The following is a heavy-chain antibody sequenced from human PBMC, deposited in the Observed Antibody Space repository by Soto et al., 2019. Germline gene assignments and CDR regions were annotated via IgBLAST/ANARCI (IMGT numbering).Heavy chain of an antibody. D-gene: IGHD3-16*02. CDR3: SIRRGEVSFDY. CDR1: GFTFSSFV. CDR2: IGGRDGAT. V-gene: IGHV3-23*01. J-gene: IGHJ4*02. Sequence: EVQLLESGGGLVQPGGSLRLSCAASGFTFSSFVMGWVRQAPGKGLEWVSAIGGRDGATYYPDSVKGRFTISRDNCRSTLYLRMNSMRVVETAVEYGSIRRGEVSFDYCCQGTLVTVSS.